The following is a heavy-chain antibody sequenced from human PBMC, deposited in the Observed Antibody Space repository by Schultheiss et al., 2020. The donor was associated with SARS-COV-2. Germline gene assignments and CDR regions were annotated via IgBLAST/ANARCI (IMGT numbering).Heavy chain of an antibody. Sequence: GGSLRLSCAASGFTFSSYSMNWVRQAPGKGLEWVSYISSSSSTIYYADSVKGRFTISRDNSKNTLYLQMNSLKTEDTAVYYCTTGWGYYDSSGYGDYWGQGTLVTVSS. CDR2: ISSSSSTI. D-gene: IGHD3-22*01. CDR3: TTGWGYYDSSGYGDY. J-gene: IGHJ4*02. CDR1: GFTFSSYS. V-gene: IGHV3-48*01.